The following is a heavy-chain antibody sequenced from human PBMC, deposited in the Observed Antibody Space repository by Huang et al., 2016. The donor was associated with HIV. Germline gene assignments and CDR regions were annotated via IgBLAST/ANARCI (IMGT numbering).Heavy chain of an antibody. CDR2: INAGNGNT. J-gene: IGHJ3*02. CDR1: GYTFTSYP. D-gene: IGHD2-2*01. V-gene: IGHV1-3*01. CDR3: ARVLVPAAIGAFDI. Sequence: QVQLVQSGAEVKKPGASVKVSCKASGYTFTSYPMHWVRQAPGQRLEWMGWINAGNGNTKDSQKFQGRVTITRDTAASTAYMELSSLRSEDTAVYYCARVLVPAAIGAFDIWGQGTMVTVSS.